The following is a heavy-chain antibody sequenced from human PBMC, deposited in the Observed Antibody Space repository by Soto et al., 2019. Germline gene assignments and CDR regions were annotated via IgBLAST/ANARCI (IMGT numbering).Heavy chain of an antibody. V-gene: IGHV4-34*01. CDR2: INHSGST. J-gene: IGHJ5*02. D-gene: IGHD3-3*01. Sequence: PSETLSLTCAVYGGSFSGYYWSWIRQPPGKGLEWIGEINHSGSTNYNPSLKSRVTISVDTSKNQSSLKLSSVTAADTAVYYCARGLDFWSGYYSGWFDPWGQGTLVTVSS. CDR3: ARGLDFWSGYYSGWFDP. CDR1: GGSFSGYY.